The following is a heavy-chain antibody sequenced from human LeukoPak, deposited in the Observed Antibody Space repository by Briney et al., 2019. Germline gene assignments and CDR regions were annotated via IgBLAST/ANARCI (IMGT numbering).Heavy chain of an antibody. Sequence: ASVKVSCKASGYTFTSYDINWVRQATGQGLEWMGIINPSGGSTSYAHKFQGRVTMTRDTSTSTVYMELSTLSSEATAVYSCARGTYSSSWSASELAYCGHGTLVTVSS. CDR3: ARGTYSSSWSASELAY. V-gene: IGHV1-46*01. CDR2: INPSGGST. D-gene: IGHD6-13*01. CDR1: GYTFTSYD. J-gene: IGHJ4*01.